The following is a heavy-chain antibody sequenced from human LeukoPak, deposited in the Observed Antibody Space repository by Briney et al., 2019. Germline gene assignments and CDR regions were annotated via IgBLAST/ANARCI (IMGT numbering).Heavy chain of an antibody. CDR1: GGSFSSIIYY. Sequence: PSETLSLTCTVSGGSFSSIIYYWGGIRQPPGRGLEGIGSIYYSGSTSYNPSLKSRVTISVDTSKNQFSLKLTSVTAADTAVYYCASRNDILTGYVFDFWGQGTLVTVSS. V-gene: IGHV4-39*01. D-gene: IGHD3-9*01. J-gene: IGHJ4*02. CDR3: ASRNDILTGYVFDF. CDR2: IYYSGST.